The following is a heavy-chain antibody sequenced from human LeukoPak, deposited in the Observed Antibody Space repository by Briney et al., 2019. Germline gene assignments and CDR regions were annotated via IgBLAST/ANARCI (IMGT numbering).Heavy chain of an antibody. V-gene: IGHV3-30*02. CDR3: AEDQQLEPFHY. CDR2: IQFDGRDK. CDR1: GFTFSNYG. Sequence: GGSLRLSCAASGFTFSNYGMHWVRQAPGKGLEWVAFIQFDGRDKFYADSVKGRFTISRDNSKNTLYLQMHSLRTDNTAMYYCAEDQQLEPFHYWGRGTLVTVSS. J-gene: IGHJ4*02. D-gene: IGHD1-1*01.